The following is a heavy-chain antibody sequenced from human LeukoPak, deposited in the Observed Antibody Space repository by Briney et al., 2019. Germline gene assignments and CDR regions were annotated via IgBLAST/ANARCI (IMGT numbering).Heavy chain of an antibody. CDR2: IYYSGST. D-gene: IGHD4-17*01. V-gene: IGHV4-39*07. CDR3: ARMTTVTTGIDY. CDR1: GGSISSSSYY. J-gene: IGHJ4*02. Sequence: PSETLSLTCTVSGGSISSSSYYWGWIRQPPGKGLEWIGSIYYSGSTYYNPSLKSRVTISVDTSKNQFSLKLSSVTAADTAVYYCARMTTVTTGIDYWGQGTLVTVSS.